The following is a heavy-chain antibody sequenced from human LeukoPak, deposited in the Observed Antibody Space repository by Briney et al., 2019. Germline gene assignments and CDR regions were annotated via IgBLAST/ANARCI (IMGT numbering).Heavy chain of an antibody. CDR2: INPNSGGT. CDR3: ARDTSGPLYYLDY. CDR1: GYTFTGYY. V-gene: IGHV1-2*02. Sequence: GASVKVSCKGSGYTFTGYYLHWVRQAPGQGLEWMGWINPNSGGTKYAQKFQGRVTMTRDTSIRTAYLELSRLKSDDAAVYYCARDTSGPLYYLDYWGRGTLVTVSS. D-gene: IGHD1-26*01. J-gene: IGHJ4*02.